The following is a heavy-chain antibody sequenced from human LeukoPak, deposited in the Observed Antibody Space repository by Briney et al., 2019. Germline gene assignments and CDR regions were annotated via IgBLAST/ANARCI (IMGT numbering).Heavy chain of an antibody. CDR1: GYSFTSYW. CDR3: AGNYYDSSGYYYVWVY. V-gene: IGHV5-51*01. CDR2: IYPGDSDT. Sequence: GESLKISCKGSGYSFTSYWIGWVRQMPGKGLEWMGIIYPGDSDTRYSPSFQGQVTISADKSISTAYLQWSSLKASDTAMYYCAGNYYDSSGYYYVWVYWGQGTLVTVSS. D-gene: IGHD3-22*01. J-gene: IGHJ4*02.